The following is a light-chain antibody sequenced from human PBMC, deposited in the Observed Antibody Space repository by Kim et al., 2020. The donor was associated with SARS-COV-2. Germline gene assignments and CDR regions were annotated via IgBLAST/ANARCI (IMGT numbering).Light chain of an antibody. CDR3: AAWDDSLNAWV. Sequence: GQRVTISCSGNSSNIGSYPVHWNQQVPGTAPKLLIYSNDQRPSGVPDRFSGSKSGTSASLAISGLQSEDEADYYCAAWDDSLNAWVFGGGTKLTVL. J-gene: IGLJ3*02. CDR2: SND. V-gene: IGLV1-44*01. CDR1: SSNIGSYP.